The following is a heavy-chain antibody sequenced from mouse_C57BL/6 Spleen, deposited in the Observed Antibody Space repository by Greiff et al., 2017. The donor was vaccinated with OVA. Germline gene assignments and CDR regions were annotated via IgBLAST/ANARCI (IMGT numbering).Heavy chain of an antibody. Sequence: EVQLVESEGGLVQPGSSMKLSCTASGFTFSDYYMAWVRQVPEKGLEWVANINYDGSSTYYLDSLKSRFIISRDNAKNILYLQMSSLKSEDTATYYCARVGVLVFDYWGQGTTLTVSS. D-gene: IGHD5-1*01. CDR1: GFTFSDYY. V-gene: IGHV5-16*01. J-gene: IGHJ2*01. CDR3: ARVGVLVFDY. CDR2: INYDGSST.